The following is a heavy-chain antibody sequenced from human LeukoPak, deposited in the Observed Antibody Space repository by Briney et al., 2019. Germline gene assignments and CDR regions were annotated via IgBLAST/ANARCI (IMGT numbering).Heavy chain of an antibody. D-gene: IGHD2-2*01. CDR1: GFTFSSYW. CDR2: IKQDGSEK. V-gene: IGHV3-7*05. J-gene: IGHJ4*02. Sequence: GGSLRLSCTASGFTFSSYWMSWVRQAPGKGLEWVANIKQDGSEKYYVDSVKGRFTISRDNAKNSLYLQMNSLRAEDTAVYYCARDQRYCSSSSCPWEPFDYWGQGTLVTVSS. CDR3: ARDQRYCSSSSCPWEPFDY.